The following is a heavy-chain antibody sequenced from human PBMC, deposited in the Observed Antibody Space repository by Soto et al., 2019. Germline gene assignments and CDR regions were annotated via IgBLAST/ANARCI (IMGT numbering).Heavy chain of an antibody. Sequence: EVQLVESGGGLVKPGGSLRLSCAASGFTFSSYSMNWVRQAPGKGLEWVSSISSSSSYIYYADSVKGRFTISRDNAKNSLYLQMNSLRAEDTAVYYCARCEAVAGPSAFDIWGQGTMVTVSS. CDR1: GFTFSSYS. CDR2: ISSSSSYI. V-gene: IGHV3-21*01. J-gene: IGHJ3*02. D-gene: IGHD6-19*01. CDR3: ARCEAVAGPSAFDI.